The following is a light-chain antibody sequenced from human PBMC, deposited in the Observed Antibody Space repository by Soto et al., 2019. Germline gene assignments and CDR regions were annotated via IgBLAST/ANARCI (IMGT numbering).Light chain of an antibody. CDR3: QQYNSYSSIT. Sequence: DVQMTQSPSTLSASVGDRVTITCRASQSISAWLAWYRQKPGKAPNLLIYKASTLESGVPSRFSGSGSGTEFTLTISSLQPDDFATYYCQQYNSYSSITFGQGTRLEIK. J-gene: IGKJ5*01. CDR2: KAS. V-gene: IGKV1-5*03. CDR1: QSISAW.